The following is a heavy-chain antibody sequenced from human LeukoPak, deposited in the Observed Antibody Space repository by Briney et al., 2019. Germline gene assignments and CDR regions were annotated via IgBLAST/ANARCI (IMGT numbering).Heavy chain of an antibody. D-gene: IGHD6-6*01. CDR2: ISDSGRT. CDR3: ARGSIAARLGY. Sequence: SETLSLTCAVYGGSFSGYYWTWIRQPPGKGPEWIGQISDSGRTSYNPSLKSRATISADTTKNQFSLKLSSVTAADTAVYYCARGSIAARLGYWGQGTLVTASS. CDR1: GGSFSGYY. J-gene: IGHJ4*02. V-gene: IGHV4-34*01.